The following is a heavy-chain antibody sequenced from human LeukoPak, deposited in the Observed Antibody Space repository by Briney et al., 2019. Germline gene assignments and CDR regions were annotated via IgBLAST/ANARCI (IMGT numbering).Heavy chain of an antibody. CDR1: DDSISSYY. D-gene: IGHD1/OR15-1a*01. J-gene: IGHJ5*02. CDR3: ARGRLTTPNWFGP. Sequence: PSETLSLTCTVSDDSISSYYWTWIRQPPGKGLEWLGYLYNSGNTNYNPSLKSRVTMSVDTPTNQFSLRLTSVTAADTAVYYCARGRLTTPNWFGPWGQGILVTVSS. CDR2: LYNSGNT. V-gene: IGHV4-59*01.